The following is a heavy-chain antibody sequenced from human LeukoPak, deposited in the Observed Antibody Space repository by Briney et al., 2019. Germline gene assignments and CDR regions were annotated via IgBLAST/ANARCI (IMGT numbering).Heavy chain of an antibody. CDR2: IYYSGST. D-gene: IGHD1-26*01. CDR3: GRHGVSGSYYFDY. V-gene: IGHV4-39*01. J-gene: IGHJ4*02. CDR1: GGSISSSSYY. Sequence: PSETLSLTCTVSGGSISSSSYYWGWIRQPPGKGLEWIGSIYYSGSTYYNPSLKSRVTISVDTSKNQFSLKLSSVTAADTAVYYCGRHGVSGSYYFDYWGQGTLVTVSS.